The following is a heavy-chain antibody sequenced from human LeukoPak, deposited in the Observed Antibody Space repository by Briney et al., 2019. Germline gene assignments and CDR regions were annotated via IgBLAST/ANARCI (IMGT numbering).Heavy chain of an antibody. Sequence: GGSLRLSCAASGFTFSSYAMNWVRQAPGKGLEWVSAISGSGGSTYYADSVKGRFTISRDNTKNTLNLQMNSLRDEDTAIYYCARDSSHYLGSSDYWGQGTLVTVSS. V-gene: IGHV3-23*01. D-gene: IGHD6-6*01. CDR1: GFTFSSYA. CDR3: ARDSSHYLGSSDY. J-gene: IGHJ4*02. CDR2: ISGSGGST.